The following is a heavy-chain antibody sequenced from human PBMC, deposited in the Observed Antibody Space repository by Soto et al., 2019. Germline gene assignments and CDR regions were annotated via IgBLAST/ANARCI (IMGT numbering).Heavy chain of an antibody. V-gene: IGHV3-74*01. CDR1: GFNFSSYW. CDR2: INSDGSST. CDR3: ASSLLTPFDY. Sequence: EVQLVESGGGLVQPGGSLRLSCAASGFNFSSYWMHWVRQAPGKGLVWVSRINSDGSSTFYADSVKGRFTIARDNAKNTLYLQMHSLRADDTAVYYCASSLLTPFDYWGQGTLVTVSS. D-gene: IGHD7-27*01. J-gene: IGHJ4*02.